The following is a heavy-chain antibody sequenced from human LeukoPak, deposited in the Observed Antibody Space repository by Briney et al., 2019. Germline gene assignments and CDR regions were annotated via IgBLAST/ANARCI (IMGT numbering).Heavy chain of an antibody. V-gene: IGHV1-69*13. CDR3: ARESDGCSSTSCYDQGAFDI. D-gene: IGHD2-2*01. Sequence: SVKVSCKASGGTFSSYAISWVRQAPGQGLEWMGGIIPFFGTANYAQKFQGRVTITADESTSTAYMELSSLRSEDTAVYYCARESDGCSSTSCYDQGAFDIWGQGTMVTVSS. CDR1: GGTFSSYA. CDR2: IIPFFGTA. J-gene: IGHJ3*02.